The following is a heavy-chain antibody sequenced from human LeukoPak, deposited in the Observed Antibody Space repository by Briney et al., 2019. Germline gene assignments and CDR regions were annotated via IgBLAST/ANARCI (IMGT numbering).Heavy chain of an antibody. CDR1: GYTFTGYY. V-gene: IGHV1-2*02. CDR3: ARVRVVAGLRYYYYYGMDV. CDR2: INPNSGGT. D-gene: IGHD2-15*01. J-gene: IGHJ6*02. Sequence: GASVEVSCKASGYTFTGYYMHWVRQAPGQGLEWMGWINPNSGGTNYAQKFQGRVTMTRDTSISTAYTELSRLRSDDTAVYYCARVRVVAGLRYYYYYGMDVWGQGTTVTVSS.